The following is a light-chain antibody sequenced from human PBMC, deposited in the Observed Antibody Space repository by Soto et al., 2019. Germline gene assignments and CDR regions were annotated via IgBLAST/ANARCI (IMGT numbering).Light chain of an antibody. J-gene: IGLJ2*01. V-gene: IGLV4-60*03. CDR1: SGHSSYI. CDR2: LEGSGSY. Sequence: QAVLTQSSSASASLGSSVKLTCTLSSGHSSYIIAWHQQQPGKAPRYLMKLEGSGSYNKGSGVPDRFSGSSSGADRYLTISNRQSEDEADYYCETWDSNSVVFGGGTKLTVL. CDR3: ETWDSNSVV.